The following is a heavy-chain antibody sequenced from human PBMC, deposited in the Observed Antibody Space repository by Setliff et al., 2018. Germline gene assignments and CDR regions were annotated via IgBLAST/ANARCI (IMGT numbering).Heavy chain of an antibody. J-gene: IGHJ4*02. D-gene: IGHD5-18*01. V-gene: IGHV3-49*04. CDR3: TTRRGFNYGPSDY. CDR2: IRSKAYGGTT. CDR1: GFTFDDYA. Sequence: GGSLRLSCAASGFTFDDYAMHWVRQAPGKGLEWVGFIRSKAYGGTTEYAASVKGRFTISRDDSKSIAYLQMNSLKTEDTAVYYCTTRRGFNYGPSDYWGQGTLVTVSS.